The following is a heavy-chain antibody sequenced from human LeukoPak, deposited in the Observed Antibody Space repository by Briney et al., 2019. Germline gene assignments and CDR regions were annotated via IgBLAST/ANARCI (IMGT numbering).Heavy chain of an antibody. J-gene: IGHJ4*02. Sequence: SQTLSLTCTVSGGSISSGGYYWSWIRQHPGKGLEWIGYIYYSGSTYYNPSLKSRVTISVDTSKNQFSLKLSSVTASDTAVYYCARFIVVDGYFDYWGQGTLVTVSS. D-gene: IGHD1-26*01. CDR3: ARFIVVDGYFDY. V-gene: IGHV4-31*03. CDR2: IYYSGST. CDR1: GGSISSGGYY.